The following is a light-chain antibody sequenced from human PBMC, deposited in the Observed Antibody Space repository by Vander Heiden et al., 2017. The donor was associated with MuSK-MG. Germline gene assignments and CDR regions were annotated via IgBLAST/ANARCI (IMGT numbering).Light chain of an antibody. CDR1: QSISSC. J-gene: IGKJ2*01. CDR2: DAS. V-gene: IGKV1-5*01. CDR3: QQYNSYSYT. Sequence: IHMTQSPSTLSASVGDRVTITCRASQSISSCLAWYQQKPGKAPNLLIYDASSLESGVPARFSGSGSGTEFTLTISSLQPDDFATYYCQQYNSYSYTFGQGTKLEIK.